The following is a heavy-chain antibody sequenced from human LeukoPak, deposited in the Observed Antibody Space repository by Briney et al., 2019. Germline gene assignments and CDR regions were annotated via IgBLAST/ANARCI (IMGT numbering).Heavy chain of an antibody. D-gene: IGHD2-21*01. CDR2: TYPGDSDA. V-gene: IGHV5-51*01. Sequence: GESLKISCRGSGYSFTNYWIGWVRQMPGKGLEWMGITYPGDSDARYSPSFEGRVTISADKSISTAYLQWSSLKASDTAMYYCATVYSRSSYMDVWGKGTTVTVSS. CDR1: GYSFTNYW. J-gene: IGHJ6*03. CDR3: ATVYSRSSYMDV.